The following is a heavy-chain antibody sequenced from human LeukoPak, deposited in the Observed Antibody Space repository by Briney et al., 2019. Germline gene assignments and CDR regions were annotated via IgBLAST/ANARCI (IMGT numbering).Heavy chain of an antibody. J-gene: IGHJ4*02. D-gene: IGHD6-19*01. CDR2: IYYSGST. CDR3: ARKAVAGTLDY. Sequence: SETLSLTCTVSGDSISSRSYYWGWIRQPPGKGLEWIGSIYYSGSTYYNPSLKSRVTISVNTSKNQFSLKLSSVTAADTAVYYCARKAVAGTLDYWGQGTLVTVSS. V-gene: IGHV4-39*07. CDR1: GDSISSRSYY.